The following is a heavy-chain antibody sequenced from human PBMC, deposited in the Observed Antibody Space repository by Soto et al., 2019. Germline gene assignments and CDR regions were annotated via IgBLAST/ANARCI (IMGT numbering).Heavy chain of an antibody. CDR2: IYYSGST. V-gene: IGHV4-59*01. J-gene: IGHJ5*02. Sequence: SENLSLTCTVSGGSSSTDYGSWIRQPPGKGLKWIGYIYYSGSTTYNPSLRSPVTISVDTSKNQFSLKLSSVTAADTAVYYCARSRWDSNWFDPRGQGILVTVSS. CDR3: ARSRWDSNWFDP. CDR1: GGSSSTDY. D-gene: IGHD1-26*01.